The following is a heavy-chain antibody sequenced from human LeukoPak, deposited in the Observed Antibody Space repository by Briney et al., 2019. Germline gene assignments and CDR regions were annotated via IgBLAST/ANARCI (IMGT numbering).Heavy chain of an antibody. CDR2: IYDTGNT. Sequence: SETLSLTCTVSGGPLSAYYWTWIRQPPGKGLEWIGYIYDTGNTNYNPSLKSRVTISVDTSKNQFSLKLTSVTAADTAVYYCASAETGSTLCGYWGQGTLVTVSS. CDR3: ASAETGSTLCGY. J-gene: IGHJ4*02. V-gene: IGHV4-59*01. D-gene: IGHD1-1*01. CDR1: GGPLSAYY.